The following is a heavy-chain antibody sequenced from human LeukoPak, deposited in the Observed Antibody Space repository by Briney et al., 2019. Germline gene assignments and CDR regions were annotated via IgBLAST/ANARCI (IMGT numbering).Heavy chain of an antibody. V-gene: IGHV3-7*01. D-gene: IGHD6-6*01. CDR2: IKLDGSEK. Sequence: GGSLRLSCVASGFTFGKYWMSWVRQAPGKGLEWVANIKLDGSEKNYVDSVKGRFTISRDNTKNSLYLQMNSLRAEDTAVYYCAKDWESSSARGDYWGQGTLVAVSS. J-gene: IGHJ4*02. CDR3: AKDWESSSARGDY. CDR1: GFTFGKYW.